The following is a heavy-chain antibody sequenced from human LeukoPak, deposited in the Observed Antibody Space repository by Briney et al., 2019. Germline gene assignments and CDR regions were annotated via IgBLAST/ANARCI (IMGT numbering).Heavy chain of an antibody. Sequence: QPGGSLRLSCAASGFTFSDYEMNWVRQAPGKGLEWVAYISSGGDSKFYGDSVKGRFTISRDNAKNSLYLQMNGLRVEDTAIYYCARNLYLDLQARGYWGQGTLVTVSS. J-gene: IGHJ4*02. CDR2: ISSGGDSK. V-gene: IGHV3-48*03. CDR3: ARNLYLDLQARGY. CDR1: GFTFSDYE. D-gene: IGHD4-11*01.